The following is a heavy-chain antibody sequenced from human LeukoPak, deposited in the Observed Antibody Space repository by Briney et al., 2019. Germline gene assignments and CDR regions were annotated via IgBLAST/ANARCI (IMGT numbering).Heavy chain of an antibody. CDR1: GFTFSSYA. V-gene: IGHV3-23*01. D-gene: IGHD3-3*01. J-gene: IGHJ4*02. CDR2: ISGSGGST. Sequence: PGGSLRLSCAASGFTFSSYAMSWVRQAPGKGLEWVSAISGSGGSTYYADSVKGRFTISRNNSKNTLYLQMNSLRAEDTAVYYCAKDEDFWSGYSDYWGQGTLVTVSS. CDR3: AKDEDFWSGYSDY.